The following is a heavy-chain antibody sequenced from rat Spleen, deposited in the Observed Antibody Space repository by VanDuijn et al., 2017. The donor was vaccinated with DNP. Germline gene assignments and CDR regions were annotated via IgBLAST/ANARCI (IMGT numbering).Heavy chain of an antibody. V-gene: IGHV3-1*01. J-gene: IGHJ2*01. CDR1: GYSITSNY. CDR2: ISYSVST. D-gene: IGHD1-6*01. Sequence: EVQLQESGPGLVKPSQSLSLTCSVTGYSITSNYWGWIRKFQENKMEWIGYISYSVSTNYNPSLKGRISITSDTSKNQFFLQVNYVTTEDTATYYCARGDILRSFDYWGQGVMVTVSS. CDR3: ARGDILRSFDY.